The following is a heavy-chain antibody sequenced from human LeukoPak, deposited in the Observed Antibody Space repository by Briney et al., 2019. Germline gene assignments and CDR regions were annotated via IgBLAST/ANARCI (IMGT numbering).Heavy chain of an antibody. V-gene: IGHV4-34*01. CDR1: GGSFSGYY. J-gene: IGHJ5*02. CDR3: ARVQYQLLYRFGWFDP. Sequence: PSETLSLTCAVYGGSFSGYYWSWIRQPPGKGLEWIGEINHSGSTNYNPSLKSRVTISVDTSKNQFSLRLSSVTAADTAVYYCARVQYQLLYRFGWFDPWGQGTLVTVSS. D-gene: IGHD2-2*02. CDR2: INHSGST.